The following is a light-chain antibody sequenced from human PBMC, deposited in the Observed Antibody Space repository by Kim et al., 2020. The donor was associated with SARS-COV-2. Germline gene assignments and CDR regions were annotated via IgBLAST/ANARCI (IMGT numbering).Light chain of an antibody. CDR2: GAS. J-gene: IGKJ1*01. CDR3: QQYARSPRT. Sequence: EIMLTQSPGTLFLSPGERATLSCRASETLKGTYLVWYQQRPGQAPRRLIYGASNRATGIPDRFSGSVSGTAFTLTITRLEPEDFAVYYCQQYARSPRTFGQGTKVDIK. CDR1: ETLKGTY. V-gene: IGKV3-20*01.